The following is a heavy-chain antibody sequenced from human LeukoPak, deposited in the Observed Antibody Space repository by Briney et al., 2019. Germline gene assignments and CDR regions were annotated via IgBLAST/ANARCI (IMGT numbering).Heavy chain of an antibody. CDR1: GGSINSGSYY. D-gene: IGHD6-6*01. J-gene: IGHJ5*02. V-gene: IGHV4-61*02. CDR3: ARGIPYNTSWLNWFDP. Sequence: SQTLSLTCTVSGGSINSGSYYWSWIRQPAGKGLEWVGRIYTGGSTNYNPSLKSRVTISVDTSKNQFPLKLTSVTSADPAVYYCARGIPYNTSWLNWFDPWGQGTLVTVSS. CDR2: IYTGGST.